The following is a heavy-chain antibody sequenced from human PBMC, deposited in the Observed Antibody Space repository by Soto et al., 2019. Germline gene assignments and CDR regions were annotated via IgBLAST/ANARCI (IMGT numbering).Heavy chain of an antibody. CDR1: GGSISSGCYY. D-gene: IGHD3-3*01. CDR3: AREVRFLEWLLSDYYYYGMDV. Sequence: SETLSLTCTVSGGSISSGCYYWSWIRQHPGKGLERIGYIYYSGSTYYNPSLKSRVTISVDTSKNQFSLKLSSVTAADTAVYYCAREVRFLEWLLSDYYYYGMDVWGQGTTVTVSS. V-gene: IGHV4-31*03. J-gene: IGHJ6*02. CDR2: IYYSGST.